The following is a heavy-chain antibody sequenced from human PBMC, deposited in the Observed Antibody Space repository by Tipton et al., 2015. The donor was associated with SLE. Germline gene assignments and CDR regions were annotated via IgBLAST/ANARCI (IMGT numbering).Heavy chain of an antibody. CDR3: ARGSLAVAAPYFDY. J-gene: IGHJ4*02. CDR2: IYYSGST. V-gene: IGHV4-39*07. Sequence: TLSLTCTVSGGSISSSSYYWGWIRQPPGKGLEWIGGIYYSGSTYYNPSLKSRVTISVDTSKNQFSLKLSSVTAADTAVYYCARGSLAVAAPYFDYWGQGTLVTVSS. CDR1: GGSISSSSYY. D-gene: IGHD6-19*01.